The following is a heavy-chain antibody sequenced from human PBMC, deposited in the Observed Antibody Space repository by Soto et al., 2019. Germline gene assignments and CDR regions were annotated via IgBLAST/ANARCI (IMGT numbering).Heavy chain of an antibody. J-gene: IGHJ6*02. D-gene: IGHD3-9*01. V-gene: IGHV3-21*01. CDR3: ARLSPADFDLLGEIYYYCMAV. Sequence: GGSLRLSCAASGFTFSSYSMNWVRQAPGKGLEWVSSISSSSSYIYYADSVKGRFTISRDNAKNSLYLQMNSLRAEDTAVYYCARLSPADFDLLGEIYYYCMAVWCQGTTVTGSS. CDR2: ISSSSSYI. CDR1: GFTFSSYS.